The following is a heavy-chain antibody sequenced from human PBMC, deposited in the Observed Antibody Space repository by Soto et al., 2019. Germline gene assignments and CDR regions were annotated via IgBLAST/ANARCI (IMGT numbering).Heavy chain of an antibody. D-gene: IGHD3-22*01. J-gene: IGHJ5*02. CDR1: GGSISSGGYY. Sequence: QVQLQESGPGLVKPSQTLSLTCTVSGGSISSGGYYWSWIRQHPGKGLEWIGYIYYSGSTYYNPSRKVRVTISVDPSKTQFSLKLSSGTAADTAVYYCARGYASSGYYYENWFDPWGQGTLVTVSS. V-gene: IGHV4-31*03. CDR3: ARGYASSGYYYENWFDP. CDR2: IYYSGST.